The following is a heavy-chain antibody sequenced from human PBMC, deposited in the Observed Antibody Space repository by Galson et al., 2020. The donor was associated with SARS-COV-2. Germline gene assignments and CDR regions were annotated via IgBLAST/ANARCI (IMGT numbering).Heavy chain of an antibody. V-gene: IGHV1-69*02. Sequence: SVKVSCKASGGTFSSYTISWVRQAPGQGLEWMGRIIPILGIANYAQKLQGRVTIPAEKSTSTAYMELSSLRSEDTAVYYCAAAEYYYDSSGALNYYYYGMDVWGQGTTVTVS. J-gene: IGHJ6*02. D-gene: IGHD3-22*01. CDR1: GGTFSSYT. CDR2: IIPILGIA. CDR3: AAAEYYYDSSGALNYYYYGMDV.